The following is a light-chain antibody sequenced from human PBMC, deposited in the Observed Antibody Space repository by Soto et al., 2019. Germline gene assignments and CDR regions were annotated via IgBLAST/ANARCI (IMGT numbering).Light chain of an antibody. V-gene: IGLV1-44*01. CDR2: SNN. CDR1: SSNIGSNT. J-gene: IGLJ1*01. Sequence: VLTQPPSASGTPGQRVTISCSGSSSNIGSNTVNWYQQLPGTAPKLLIYSNNQRPSGVPDRFSGSKSGTSASLAISGLQSEDEADYHCAAWDDSLNGLYVFGTGTKVTVL. CDR3: AAWDDSLNGLYV.